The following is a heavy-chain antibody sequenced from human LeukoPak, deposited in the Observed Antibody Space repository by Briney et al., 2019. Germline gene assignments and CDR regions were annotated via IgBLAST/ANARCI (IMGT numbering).Heavy chain of an antibody. CDR3: ARTYYYDSSGYPLTFDY. J-gene: IGHJ4*02. CDR2: IIPIFGTA. CDR1: GGTFTSYA. D-gene: IGHD3-22*01. V-gene: IGHV1-69*05. Sequence: SVKVSCKASGGTFTSYAISWVRQAPGQGLEWMGRIIPIFGTANYAQKFQGRVTITTDESTSTAYMELSSLRSEDTAVYYCARTYYYDSSGYPLTFDYWGQGTLVTVSS.